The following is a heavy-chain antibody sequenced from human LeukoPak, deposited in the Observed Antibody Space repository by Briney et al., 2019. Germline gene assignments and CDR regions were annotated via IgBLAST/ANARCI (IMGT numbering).Heavy chain of an antibody. CDR2: ISGSGGDT. CDR3: AKGGVYGDYYFDY. Sequence: PGGSLRLSCAASGFPFSTYAMSWVRQAPGKGLEWVSVISGSGGDTYYADSVKGRFTISGVNSKNTVYLQMNSLRAEDTALYYCAKGGVYGDYYFDYWGQGTLVTVSS. V-gene: IGHV3-23*01. J-gene: IGHJ4*02. D-gene: IGHD4-17*01. CDR1: GFPFSTYA.